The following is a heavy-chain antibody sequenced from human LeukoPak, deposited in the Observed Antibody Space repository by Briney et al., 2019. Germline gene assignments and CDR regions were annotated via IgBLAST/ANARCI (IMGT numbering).Heavy chain of an antibody. CDR3: ARIERSSYSLGFDY. J-gene: IGHJ4*02. Sequence: PSETLSLTCTVSGGSISSGGYYWSWIRQHPGKGLEWIGHIYYSGTSFYNPSLTSRVTISVDTSKNQFSLKLTSVNDADTAVYYCARIERSSYSLGFDYWGQGTLATVSS. CDR1: GGSISSGGYY. CDR2: IYYSGTS. V-gene: IGHV4-31*03. D-gene: IGHD6-6*01.